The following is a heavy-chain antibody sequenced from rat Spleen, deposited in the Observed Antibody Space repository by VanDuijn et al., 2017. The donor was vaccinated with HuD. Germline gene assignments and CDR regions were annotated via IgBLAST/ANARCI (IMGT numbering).Heavy chain of an antibody. CDR1: GLSLTSNS. V-gene: IGHV2-47*01. CDR3: ASGIHDF. Sequence: QVQLKESGPGLVQPSQTLSLTCTVSGLSLTSNSVSWFRQPPGKGLEWMGVIWDNGGTDYASSLKSRLSISRDTSRDQVFLKMSSLQIEDTAMYFCASGIHDFWGQGVMVTVSS. J-gene: IGHJ2*01. D-gene: IGHD1-4*01. CDR2: IWDNGGT.